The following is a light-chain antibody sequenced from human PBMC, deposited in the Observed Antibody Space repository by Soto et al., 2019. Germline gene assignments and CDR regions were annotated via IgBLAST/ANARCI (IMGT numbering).Light chain of an antibody. J-gene: IGKJ5*01. CDR2: GAF. V-gene: IGKV3-11*01. Sequence: IVLSQSPATLSLSKGERATLSCRASPSVTNYLAWYQQKPGQAPRLLIYGAFNRATGIPARFSGSGSGTDFTLTISSLEPEDFAVYYCHQRNIWPPVTFGQGTRLEIK. CDR3: HQRNIWPPVT. CDR1: PSVTNY.